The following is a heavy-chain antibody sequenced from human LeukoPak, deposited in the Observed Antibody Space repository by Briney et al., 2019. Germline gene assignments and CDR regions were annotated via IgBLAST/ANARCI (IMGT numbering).Heavy chain of an antibody. CDR2: ISSSSSYI. Sequence: GGSLRLSCAPPGFTFSSYSMNWVRQAPGKGLEWVSSISSSSSYIYYADSVKGRFTISRDNAKNSLYLQMNSLRAEDTAVYYCARVRCSGGSCRYYFDYWGQGTLVTVSS. J-gene: IGHJ4*02. CDR1: GFTFSSYS. D-gene: IGHD2-15*01. CDR3: ARVRCSGGSCRYYFDY. V-gene: IGHV3-21*01.